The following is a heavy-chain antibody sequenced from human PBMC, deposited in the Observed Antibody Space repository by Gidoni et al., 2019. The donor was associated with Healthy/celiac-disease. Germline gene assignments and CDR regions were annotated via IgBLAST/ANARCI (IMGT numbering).Heavy chain of an antibody. Sequence: QLQLQESGPGLVKPSETLSLTCTVSGGSISSSSYYWGWIRQPPGKGLEWIGSIYYSGSTYYNPSLKSRVTISVDTSKNQFSLKLSSVTAADTAVYYCARRVSDSSGYLISNWFDPWGQGTLVTVSS. CDR3: ARRVSDSSGYLISNWFDP. V-gene: IGHV4-39*01. CDR1: GGSISSSSYY. D-gene: IGHD3-22*01. CDR2: IYYSGST. J-gene: IGHJ5*02.